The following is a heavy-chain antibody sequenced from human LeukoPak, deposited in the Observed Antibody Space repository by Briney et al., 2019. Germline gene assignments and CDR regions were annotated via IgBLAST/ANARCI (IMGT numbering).Heavy chain of an antibody. Sequence: GGSLRLSCAASGFTFSTYAMSWVRQAPGKGLEWVSGISGSGDSTYYADSVKGRFTISRGNSKNTLYLQMNSLRAEDTAVYYCAKGSLVITHSGPGTLVTVSS. V-gene: IGHV3-23*01. D-gene: IGHD3-9*01. CDR3: AKGSLVITH. J-gene: IGHJ4*02. CDR2: ISGSGDST. CDR1: GFTFSTYA.